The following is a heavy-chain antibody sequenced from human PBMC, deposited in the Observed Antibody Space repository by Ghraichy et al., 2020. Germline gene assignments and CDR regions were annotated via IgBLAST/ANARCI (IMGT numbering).Heavy chain of an antibody. J-gene: IGHJ4*02. V-gene: IGHV3-33*01. CDR3: ARDGRKGPARVYFDY. Sequence: GSLRLSCAASGFTFSSYGMHWVRQAPGKGLEWVAVIWYDGSNKYYADSVKGRFTISRDNSKNTLYLQMNSLRAEDTAVYYCARDGRKGPARVYFDYWGQGTLVTVSS. CDR1: GFTFSSYG. CDR2: IWYDGSNK. D-gene: IGHD1-14*01.